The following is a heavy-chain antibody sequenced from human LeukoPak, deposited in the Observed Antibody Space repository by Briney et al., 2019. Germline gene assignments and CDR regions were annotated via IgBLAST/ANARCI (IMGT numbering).Heavy chain of an antibody. CDR1: GGTFSSYA. J-gene: IGHJ4*02. CDR3: AKDLYPLYGDYVSDY. V-gene: IGHV1-69*04. Sequence: ASVKVSCKASGGTFSSYAISWVRQAPGQGLEWMGRIIPILGIANYAQKFQGRVTITADKSTSTAYMELSSLRSEDTAVYYCAKDLYPLYGDYVSDYWGQGTMVTVSS. CDR2: IIPILGIA. D-gene: IGHD4-17*01.